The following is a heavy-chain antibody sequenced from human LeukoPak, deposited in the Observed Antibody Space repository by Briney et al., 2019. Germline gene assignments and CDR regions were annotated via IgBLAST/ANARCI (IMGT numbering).Heavy chain of an antibody. J-gene: IGHJ1*01. CDR3: ARATVVSEYFQH. V-gene: IGHV3-9*01. D-gene: IGHD4-23*01. CDR2: ISWNSGSI. CDR1: GFTFDDYA. Sequence: GRSLRLSCAASGFTFDDYAMHWVRQAPGKGLEWVSGISWNSGSIGYADSVKGRFTISRDNSKNTLYLQMNSLRAEDTAVYYCARATVVSEYFQHWGQGTLVTVSS.